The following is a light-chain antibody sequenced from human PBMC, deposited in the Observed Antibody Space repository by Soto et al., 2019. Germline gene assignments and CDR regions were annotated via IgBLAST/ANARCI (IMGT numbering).Light chain of an antibody. J-gene: IGKJ1*01. CDR1: QSVTTQ. V-gene: IGKV3-20*01. Sequence: IVLTQSPGTLSLSPGERATLSCRASQSVTTQLAWYQQKPGQAHRLIIHGASSRATGIQDRFSASGSGTDFTLTISRLEPEDFGVYYCQQYGSSPRTFGQGTKVDIK. CDR2: GAS. CDR3: QQYGSSPRT.